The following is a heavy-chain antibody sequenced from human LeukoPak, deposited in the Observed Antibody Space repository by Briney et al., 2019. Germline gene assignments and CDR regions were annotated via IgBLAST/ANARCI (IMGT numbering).Heavy chain of an antibody. CDR2: IYYSGST. V-gene: IGHV4-39*07. J-gene: IGHJ4*02. Sequence: SETLSLTCTVSGGSISSSSYYWGWIRQPPGKGLEWIGSIYYSGSTYYNPSLKSRVTISVDTSKNQFSLKLSSVTAADTAVYYCARTYCSSTSCYAYFDYWGQGTLVTVSS. D-gene: IGHD2-2*01. CDR1: GGSISSSSYY. CDR3: ARTYCSSTSCYAYFDY.